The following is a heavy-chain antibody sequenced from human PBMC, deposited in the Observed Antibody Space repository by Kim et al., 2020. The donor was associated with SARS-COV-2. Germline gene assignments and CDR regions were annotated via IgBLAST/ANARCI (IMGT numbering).Heavy chain of an antibody. J-gene: IGHJ6*02. Sequence: DSMKGRFTISRDNSKTTLYLQMNSLRAEDTAVYYCAKKPSGLWVHYGMDVWGQGTTVTVSS. D-gene: IGHD2-21*01. CDR3: AKKPSGLWVHYGMDV. V-gene: IGHV3-23*01.